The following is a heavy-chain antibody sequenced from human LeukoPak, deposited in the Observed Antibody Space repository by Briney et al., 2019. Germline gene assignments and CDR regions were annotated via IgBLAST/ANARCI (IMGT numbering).Heavy chain of an antibody. V-gene: IGHV3-20*01. D-gene: IGHD4-23*01. CDR1: GFTFEDHG. Sequence: PGGSLRLSCAASGFTFEDHGMSWVRHVSGKGLEWVSGIHWSGVGTGYAASVKGRFTISRDNAKNSLYLEMNSLRAEDTALYHCVRGGYAGNSDLWGQGTLVTVSS. CDR2: IHWSGVGT. CDR3: VRGGYAGNSDL. J-gene: IGHJ5*02.